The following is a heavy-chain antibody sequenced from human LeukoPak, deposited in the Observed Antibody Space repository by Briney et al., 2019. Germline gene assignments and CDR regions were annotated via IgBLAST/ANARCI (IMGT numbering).Heavy chain of an antibody. Sequence: PSETLSLTCTVSGGSISSYYWSWIRQPPGKGLEWIGYIYYSGSTNYNPSLKSRVTISVDTSKNQFSLKLSSVTAADTAVYYCARLNGIAAAGTAYYGMDVWAKGPRSPSP. J-gene: IGHJ6*02. CDR1: GGSISSYY. V-gene: IGHV4-59*01. CDR2: IYYSGST. D-gene: IGHD6-13*01. CDR3: ARLNGIAAAGTAYYGMDV.